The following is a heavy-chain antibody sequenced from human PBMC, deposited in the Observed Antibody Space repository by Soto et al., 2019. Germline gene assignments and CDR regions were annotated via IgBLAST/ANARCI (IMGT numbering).Heavy chain of an antibody. CDR2: IDSGGST. CDR3: ARERVTGPHYYYGMDV. Sequence: EVQLVESGGGLIQPGGSLRLSCAASGFTVSSNYMSWVRHAPGTGLEWVSVIDSGGSTYYADSVKGRFTISRDNSKNTLYLQMNSLRAEDTAVYYCARERVTGPHYYYGMDVWGQGTTVTVSS. J-gene: IGHJ6*02. CDR1: GFTVSSNY. V-gene: IGHV3-53*01.